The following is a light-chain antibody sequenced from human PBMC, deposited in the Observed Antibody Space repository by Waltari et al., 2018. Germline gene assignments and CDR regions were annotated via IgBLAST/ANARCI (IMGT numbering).Light chain of an antibody. CDR2: DVS. V-gene: IGLV2-14*03. Sequence: QSALTQPASVSGSPGPSTPISCTGTSSHVGGYNYVSWYQQHPGKAPKLMIYDVSNRPSGVSNRFSGSKSGNTASLTISGLQAEDEADYYCSSYISSSTLELFGGGTSLTVL. J-gene: IGLJ2*01. CDR1: SSHVGGYNY. CDR3: SSYISSSTLEL.